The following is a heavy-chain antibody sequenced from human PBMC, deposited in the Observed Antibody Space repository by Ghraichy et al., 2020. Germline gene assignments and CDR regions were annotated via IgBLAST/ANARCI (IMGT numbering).Heavy chain of an antibody. CDR1: GGSVSSTTFY. CDR2: IYHSGST. Sequence: SETLSLTCTVSGGSVSSTTFYWSWIRQPPGKGLEWIGYIYHSGSTFYNPSLQSRVAISIDTSKSQFSLSLSSVTAADTAVYYCARLSVSPNCFDPWGQGTLVTVSS. CDR3: ARLSVSPNCFDP. V-gene: IGHV4-61*01. J-gene: IGHJ5*02.